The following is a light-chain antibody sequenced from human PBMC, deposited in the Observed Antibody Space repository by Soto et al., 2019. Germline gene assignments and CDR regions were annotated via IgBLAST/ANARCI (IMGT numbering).Light chain of an antibody. V-gene: IGKV1-5*01. CDR3: LQDNSNWWT. CDR1: QSISSW. Sequence: DIQMTQSPSTLSASVGDRVSITCRASQSISSWLAWYQQKSGIAPKVLIYDASSLEGGVPARFSGSGSGTEFTLTISSLQPDDVAIYYCLQDNSNWWTFGQGTKVEIK. CDR2: DAS. J-gene: IGKJ1*01.